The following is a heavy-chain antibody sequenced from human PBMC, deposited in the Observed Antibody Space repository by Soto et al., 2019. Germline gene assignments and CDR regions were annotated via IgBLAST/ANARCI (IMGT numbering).Heavy chain of an antibody. Sequence: PSETLSLTCAVSGGSFSGYYWSWIRQPPGKGLEWIGEIIHGGSTNYNPSLKSRVTISVDTSKNQFSLKLSSVTAADTAVYYCARYCSGGSCYSGWGQGTLVTVSS. V-gene: IGHV4-34*12. CDR2: IIHGGST. CDR1: GGSFSGYY. CDR3: ARYCSGGSCYSG. D-gene: IGHD2-15*01. J-gene: IGHJ4*02.